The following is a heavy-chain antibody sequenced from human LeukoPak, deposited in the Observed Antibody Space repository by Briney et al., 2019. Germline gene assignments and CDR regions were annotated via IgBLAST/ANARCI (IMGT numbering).Heavy chain of an antibody. V-gene: IGHV3-23*01. J-gene: IGHJ4*02. D-gene: IGHD2-2*01. CDR2: ISGSGGGK. Sequence: PGGSLRLSCAASGFTFSSYAMSWVRQAPGKGLEWVSAISGSGGGKYYADSVKGRFTISRDNSKNTLYLQMNSLRAEDTAVYYCAKEYDIVVVPAASFFDYWGQGTLVTVSS. CDR3: AKEYDIVVVPAASFFDY. CDR1: GFTFSSYA.